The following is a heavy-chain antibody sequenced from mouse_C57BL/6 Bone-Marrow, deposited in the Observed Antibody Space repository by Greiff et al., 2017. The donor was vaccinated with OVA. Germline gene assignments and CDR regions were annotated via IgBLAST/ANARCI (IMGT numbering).Heavy chain of an antibody. CDR2: IDPSDSYT. D-gene: IGHD2-5*01. CDR3: ARSGDSNYAYYFDY. V-gene: IGHV1-50*01. Sequence: QVQLQQPGAELVKPGASVKLSCKASGYTFTSYWMQWVKQRPGQGLEWIGEIDPSDSYTIYTQKFKGKATLTVDTSSSTAYMQLSSLTSEDSAVYYCARSGDSNYAYYFDYWGQGTTLTVSS. J-gene: IGHJ2*01. CDR1: GYTFTSYW.